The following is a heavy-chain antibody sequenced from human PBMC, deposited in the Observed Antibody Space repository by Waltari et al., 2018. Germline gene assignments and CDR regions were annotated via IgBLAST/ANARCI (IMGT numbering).Heavy chain of an antibody. CDR2: ISGSGSST. CDR3: AKDVIAVAGIKFAY. J-gene: IGHJ4*02. CDR1: GFTLNSFA. Sequence: EVQLVESGGGMVQPGGCLRISCAASGFTLNSFAMSWVRQAPGNGLDWVSAISGSGSSTYYADSVKGRFSISRDNSKTTVYLQMNTLRADDTAVYFCAKDVIAVAGIKFAYWGQGTLVTVSS. V-gene: IGHV3-23*04. D-gene: IGHD6-19*01.